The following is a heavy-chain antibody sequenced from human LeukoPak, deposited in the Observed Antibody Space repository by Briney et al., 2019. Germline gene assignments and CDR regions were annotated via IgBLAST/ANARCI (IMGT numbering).Heavy chain of an antibody. CDR2: INPNSGGT. V-gene: IGHV1-2*02. J-gene: IGHJ4*02. D-gene: IGHD3-22*01. CDR3: ARLPDYYDSSGYPFERYFDY. CDR1: GYTFTGYY. Sequence: ASVKVSCKASGYTFTGYYMHWVRQAPGQGLEWMGWINPNSGGTNYAQKFQGRVTMTRDTSISTAYMELSRLRSDDTAVYYCARLPDYYDSSGYPFERYFDYWGQGTLVTVSS.